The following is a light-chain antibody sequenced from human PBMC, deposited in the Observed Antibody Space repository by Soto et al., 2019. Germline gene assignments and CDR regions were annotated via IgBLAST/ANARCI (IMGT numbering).Light chain of an antibody. CDR1: QSVSSKY. Sequence: EIVVTQSPRTLSLSPGQRATLSCRASQSVSSKYLAWYQHKPGQAPRLVIYGASSRATGLPDRFSCSGSGTDFTLTISRLEPEEVAFYYCHHYGSSFGGGTKVDIK. V-gene: IGKV3-20*01. CDR3: HHYGSS. J-gene: IGKJ4*01. CDR2: GAS.